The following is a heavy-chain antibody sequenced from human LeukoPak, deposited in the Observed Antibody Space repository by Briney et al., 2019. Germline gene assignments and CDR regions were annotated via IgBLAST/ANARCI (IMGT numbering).Heavy chain of an antibody. CDR1: GFTFSNYW. CDR2: IRQDGNEK. J-gene: IGHJ4*02. Sequence: GGSLRLSCAASGFTFSNYWMTWVRQAPGKGLEWVANIRQDGNEKHYVDSVEGRFTISRDNAKNSPYLQMSSLRAEDTAVYYCARHDNSGYYRFDYWGQGTLVTVSS. CDR3: ARHDNSGYYRFDY. V-gene: IGHV3-7*01. D-gene: IGHD3-22*01.